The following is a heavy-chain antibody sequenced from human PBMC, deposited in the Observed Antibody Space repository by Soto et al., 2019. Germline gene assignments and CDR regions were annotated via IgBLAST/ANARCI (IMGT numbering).Heavy chain of an antibody. D-gene: IGHD1-1*01. J-gene: IGHJ4*02. V-gene: IGHV3-23*01. CDR3: AVHGYDY. CDR2: ISGSGDIT. Sequence: PGGSLRLSCAASGFTFSSYAMSWVRQAPGRGLDWVSAISGSGDITYSADSVKGRFTISRDNSKNTLYLQMNSLGAEDTAVYYCAVHGYDYWGQGTQVTVSS. CDR1: GFTFSSYA.